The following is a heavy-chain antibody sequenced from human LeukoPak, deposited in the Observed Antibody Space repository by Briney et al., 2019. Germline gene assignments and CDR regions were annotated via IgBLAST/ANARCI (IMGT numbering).Heavy chain of an antibody. CDR1: GHTFTGYY. CDR3: AQTSYYYGSGSYPTLDY. V-gene: IGHV1-2*02. D-gene: IGHD3-10*01. J-gene: IGHJ4*02. CDR2: INANSGGT. Sequence: ASVRVSCKASGHTFTGYYMHWVRQAPGQGLEWMGWINANSGGTNYAQKFQGRVTMTRDTSISTAHMELSRLRSDDTAVYYCAQTSYYYGSGSYPTLDYWGQGTLVTVSS.